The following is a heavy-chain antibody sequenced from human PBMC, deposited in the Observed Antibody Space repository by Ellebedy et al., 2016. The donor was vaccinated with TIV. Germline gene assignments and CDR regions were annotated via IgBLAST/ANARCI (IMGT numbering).Heavy chain of an antibody. CDR3: AAERIGRLGSYFFKSRVVFDY. J-gene: IGHJ4*02. V-gene: IGHV1-58*01. D-gene: IGHD1-26*01. CDR1: GFTFTSSA. Sequence: SVKVSXKASGFTFTSSAVQWVRQARGQRLEWIGWIVVGSGNTNYAQKFQERVTITRDMSTSTAYMELSSLRSEDTAVYYCAAERIGRLGSYFFKSRVVFDYWGQGTLVTVSS. CDR2: IVVGSGNT.